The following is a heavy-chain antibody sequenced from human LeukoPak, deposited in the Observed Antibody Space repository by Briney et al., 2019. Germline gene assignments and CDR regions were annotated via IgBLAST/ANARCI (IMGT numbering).Heavy chain of an antibody. Sequence: PGGSLRLSCAASGFTFSGYGMYWVRQAPGKGLEWVADVWNDGSKTYYADSVKGRFTISRDNSKNTLYLQMDSLKPEDTAVYYCARGVRTVDYWGQGTLVTVSS. CDR2: VWNDGSKT. CDR3: ARGVRTVDY. CDR1: GFTFSGYG. V-gene: IGHV3-33*01. D-gene: IGHD4-11*01. J-gene: IGHJ4*02.